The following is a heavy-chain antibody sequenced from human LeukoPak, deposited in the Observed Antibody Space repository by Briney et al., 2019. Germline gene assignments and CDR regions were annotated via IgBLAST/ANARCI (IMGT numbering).Heavy chain of an antibody. V-gene: IGHV4-31*03. CDR3: ARELRITMVRGVIHSAFDI. CDR1: GGPISSGGYY. CDR2: IYYSGST. Sequence: ASETLSLTCTVSGGPISSGGYYWSWIRQHPGKGLEWIGHIYYSGSTYYNPSLKSRVTISVDTSKNQFSLKLSSVTAADTAVYYCARELRITMVRGVIHSAFDIWGQGTMVTVSS. J-gene: IGHJ3*02. D-gene: IGHD3-10*01.